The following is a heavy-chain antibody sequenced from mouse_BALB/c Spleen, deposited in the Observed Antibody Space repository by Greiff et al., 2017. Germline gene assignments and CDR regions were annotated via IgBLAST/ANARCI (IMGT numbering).Heavy chain of an antibody. J-gene: IGHJ4*01. CDR3: ARSGEDYAMDY. CDR1: GYSITSDYA. CDR2: ISYSGST. Sequence: EVKVEESGPGLVKPSQSLSLTCTVTGYSITSDYAWNWIRQFPGNKLEWMGYISYSGSTSYNPSLKSRISITRDTSKNQFFLQLNSVTTEDTATYYCARSGEDYAMDYWGQGTSVTVSS. V-gene: IGHV3-2*02.